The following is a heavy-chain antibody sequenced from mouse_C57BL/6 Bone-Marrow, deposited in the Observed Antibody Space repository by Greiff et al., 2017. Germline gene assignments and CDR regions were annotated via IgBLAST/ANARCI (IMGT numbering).Heavy chain of an antibody. D-gene: IGHD2-4*01. CDR1: GYTFTSYW. V-gene: IGHV1-69*01. CDR3: ASGGDDYDEDFDY. CDR2: IDPSDSYT. J-gene: IGHJ2*01. Sequence: QVQLQQPGAELVMPGASVKLSCKASGYTFTSYWMHWVKQRPGQGLEWIGEIDPSDSYTNYNQKFKGKSTLTVDKSSSTAYMQLSSLTSEDSAVYYCASGGDDYDEDFDYWRQGTTLTVSS.